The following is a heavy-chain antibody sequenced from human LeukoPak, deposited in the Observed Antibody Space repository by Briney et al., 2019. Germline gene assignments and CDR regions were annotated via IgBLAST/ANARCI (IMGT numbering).Heavy chain of an antibody. V-gene: IGHV3-30*02. Sequence: GGSLTLSCGASGFTFSNYCMLWVRQSPGKGLDWVAFIRYDGNNKLYADSVKGRFTISRDNYTHTLYMHINSLRAEDTAVSYCVKGRGWEASYYHYYLDVWGKGTTVTISS. CDR1: GFTFSNYC. CDR2: IRYDGNNK. D-gene: IGHD1-26*01. J-gene: IGHJ6*03. CDR3: VKGRGWEASYYHYYLDV.